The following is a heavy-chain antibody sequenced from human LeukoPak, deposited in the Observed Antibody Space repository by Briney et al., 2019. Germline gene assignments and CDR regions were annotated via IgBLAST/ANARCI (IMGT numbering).Heavy chain of an antibody. V-gene: IGHV3-30*04. CDR3: ARESPPSYYDSSPYDY. Sequence: PGRSLRLSCAASGFTFSSYAMHWVRQAPGKGLEWVAVISYDGSNKYYADSVKGRFTISRDNSKNTLYLQMNSLRAEDTAVYYCARESPPSYYDSSPYDYWGREPWSPSPQ. J-gene: IGHJ4*02. D-gene: IGHD3-22*01. CDR1: GFTFSSYA. CDR2: ISYDGSNK.